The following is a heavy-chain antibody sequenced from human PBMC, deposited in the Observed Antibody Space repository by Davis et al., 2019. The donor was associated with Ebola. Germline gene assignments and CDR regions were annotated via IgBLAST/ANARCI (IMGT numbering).Heavy chain of an antibody. CDR1: GFTFSSYA. V-gene: IGHV3-30*04. CDR2: ISYDGSNK. CDR3: AKAGGRIY. J-gene: IGHJ4*02. Sequence: GESLKISCAASGFTFSSYAMHCVRQAPGKGLEWVAVISYDGSNKYYADSVKGRFTISRDNSKNTLYLQMNSLRAEDTAVYYCAKAGGRIYWGQGTLVTVSS. D-gene: IGHD3-16*01.